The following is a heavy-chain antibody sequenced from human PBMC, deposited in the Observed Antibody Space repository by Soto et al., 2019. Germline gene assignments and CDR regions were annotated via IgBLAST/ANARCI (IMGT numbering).Heavy chain of an antibody. D-gene: IGHD3-10*01. CDR1: GGSISSSSYY. CDR2: IYYSGST. V-gene: IGHV4-39*01. CDR3: ARLGLGIYDSASYSHFYP. J-gene: IGHJ5*02. Sequence: PSETLSLTCTVSGGSISSSSYYWGWIRRPPGKGLEWIGSIYYSGSTYYNPSLKSRVTISVDTSKNQFSLKLSSVTAADTAVYYCARLGLGIYDSASYSHFYPWAQGTLVPVS.